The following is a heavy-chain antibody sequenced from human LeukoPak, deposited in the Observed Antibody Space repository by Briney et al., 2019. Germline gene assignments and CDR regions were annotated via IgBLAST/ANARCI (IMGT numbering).Heavy chain of an antibody. CDR1: GFTFSDYW. CDR2: INQDDSEK. CDR3: ARVGQRGPLGAGKVWSGNYYFYYYMDV. D-gene: IGHD3/OR15-3a*01. J-gene: IGHJ6*03. V-gene: IGHV3-7*01. Sequence: PGGSLRLSCAASGFTFSDYWMGWVRQAPGKGLEWVANINQDDSEKFYVDSVKGRFTISRDNAKNSLYLEMNSLRGEDTAVYYCARVGQRGPLGAGKVWSGNYYFYYYMDVWGKGTTVTVSS.